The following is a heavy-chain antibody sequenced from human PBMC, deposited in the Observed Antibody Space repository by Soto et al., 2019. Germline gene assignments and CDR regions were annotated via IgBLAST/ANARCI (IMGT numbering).Heavy chain of an antibody. CDR1: GGSISSDY. CDR2: IYYSGST. Sequence: PSETLSLTCTVSGGSISSDYWSWMRQPPGKGLEWIGYIYYSGSTNYNPSLKSRVTISVDTSKNQLSLKLSSVTAADTAVYYCARGYYYDSSGYYSAFDIWGQGTMVTVSS. J-gene: IGHJ3*02. CDR3: ARGYYYDSSGYYSAFDI. D-gene: IGHD3-22*01. V-gene: IGHV4-59*01.